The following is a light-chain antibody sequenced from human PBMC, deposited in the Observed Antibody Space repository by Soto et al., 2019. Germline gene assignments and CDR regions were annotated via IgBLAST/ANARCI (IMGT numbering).Light chain of an antibody. Sequence: QSALTQPASVSGSPGQSITISCTGTSIDVGGYNYVSWYQHHPGKAPKLMIYGVTNRPSGVSIRFSGSKSGNTASLTISGLHPEDEAYYYCTSYIHRRTLVVFGGGTKLTVL. CDR1: SIDVGGYNY. J-gene: IGLJ2*01. V-gene: IGLV2-14*01. CDR2: GVT. CDR3: TSYIHRRTLVV.